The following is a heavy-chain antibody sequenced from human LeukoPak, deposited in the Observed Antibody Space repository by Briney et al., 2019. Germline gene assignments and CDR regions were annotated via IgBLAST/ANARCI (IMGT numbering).Heavy chain of an antibody. J-gene: IGHJ4*02. CDR2: IRYDGSDK. CDR3: ATSVTGYSSRFYY. CDR1: GFTFNGYD. V-gene: IGHV3-30*02. Sequence: GGSLRLSCAASGFTFNGYDMQWVRQSPGKGLGWVTFIRYDGSDKYYVDSVEGRFTISRDNSKNKLYLQMNSLRAEDTAVYYCATSVTGYSSRFYYGGQGTLVTVSP. D-gene: IGHD6-19*01.